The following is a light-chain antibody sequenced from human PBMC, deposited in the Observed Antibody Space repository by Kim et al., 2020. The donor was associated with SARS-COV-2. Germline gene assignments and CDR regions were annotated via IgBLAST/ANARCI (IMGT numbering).Light chain of an antibody. Sequence: LSLSPGERATLACRASQSVSSSYLAWYQQKPGQAPRLLIYGASSRATGIPDRFSGSGSGTDFTLTISRLEPEDFAVYYCQQYGRTFGQGTKVDIK. CDR1: QSVSSSY. CDR2: GAS. V-gene: IGKV3-20*01. J-gene: IGKJ1*01. CDR3: QQYGRT.